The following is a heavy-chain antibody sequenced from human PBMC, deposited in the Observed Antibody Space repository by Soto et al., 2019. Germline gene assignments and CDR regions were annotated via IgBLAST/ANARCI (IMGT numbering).Heavy chain of an antibody. D-gene: IGHD2-15*01. CDR3: AREVAATHYYYYYYMDV. CDR1: GGSISSYY. CDR2: IYYSGST. J-gene: IGHJ6*03. Sequence: SETLSLTCTVSGGSISSYYWSWIRQPPGKGLEWIGYIYYSGSTNYNPSLKGRVTISVDTSKNQFSLKLSSVTAADTAVYYCAREVAATHYYYYYYMDVWGKGTTVTVSS. V-gene: IGHV4-59*12.